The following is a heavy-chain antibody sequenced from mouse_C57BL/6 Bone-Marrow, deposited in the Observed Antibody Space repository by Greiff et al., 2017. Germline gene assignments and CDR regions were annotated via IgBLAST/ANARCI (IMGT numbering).Heavy chain of an antibody. CDR3: AREKNTTVVAHWYFDV. V-gene: IGHV1-55*01. CDR2: IYPGSGST. Sequence: VQLQQSGAELVKPGASVKMSCKASGYTFTSYWITWVKQRPGQGLEWIGDIYPGSGSTNYNEKFKSKATLTVDTSSSTAYMQLSSLTSEDSAVYYCAREKNTTVVAHWYFDVWGTGTTVTVSS. D-gene: IGHD1-1*01. J-gene: IGHJ1*03. CDR1: GYTFTSYW.